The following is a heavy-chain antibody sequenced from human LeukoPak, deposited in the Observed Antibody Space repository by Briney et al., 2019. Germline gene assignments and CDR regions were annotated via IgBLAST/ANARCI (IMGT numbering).Heavy chain of an antibody. CDR3: AKGEVRWFH. J-gene: IGHJ4*02. CDR2: ISWSRDSI. D-gene: IGHD4-23*01. Sequence: PGGSLSLFCAASGFTFEDYAMHWVRQAPGKGVVWVSGISWSRDSIGYADSVKGRFTISRDNDKNLLYLQMNSLRAEDPVVYYCAKGEVRWFHWGQGTLVTVSS. V-gene: IGHV3-9*01. CDR1: GFTFEDYA.